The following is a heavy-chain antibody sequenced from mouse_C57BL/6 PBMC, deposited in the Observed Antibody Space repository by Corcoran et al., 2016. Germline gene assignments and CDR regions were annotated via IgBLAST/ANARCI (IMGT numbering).Heavy chain of an antibody. D-gene: IGHD2-3*01. Sequence: QIQLVQSGPELKKPGETVKISCKAPGYTFTTYGMSWLKQAPGKGLKWMGWINTYSGVPTYADDFKGRFYFSFEKSASTAYLQINNLKNEDTATYLCAREGMMGYTGGFAYWGQGTLVTVSA. J-gene: IGHJ3*01. V-gene: IGHV9-3*01. CDR3: AREGMMGYTGGFAY. CDR1: GYTFTTYG. CDR2: INTYSGVP.